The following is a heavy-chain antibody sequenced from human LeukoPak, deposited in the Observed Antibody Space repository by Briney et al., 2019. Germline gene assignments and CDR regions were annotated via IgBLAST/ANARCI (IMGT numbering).Heavy chain of an antibody. CDR1: GYSISSGYY. CDR2: IYHSGST. J-gene: IGHJ6*03. Sequence: PSETLSLTCAVSGYSISSGYYWGWIRQPPGKGLEWNGSIYHSGSTYYNPSLKSRVTISVDTSKNQFSLKLSSVTAADTAVYYCASMDVWGKGTTVTVSS. V-gene: IGHV4-38-2*01. CDR3: ASMDV.